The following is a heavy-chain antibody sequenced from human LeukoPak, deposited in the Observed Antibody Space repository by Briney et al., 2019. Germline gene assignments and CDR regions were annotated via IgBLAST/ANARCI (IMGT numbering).Heavy chain of an antibody. CDR2: IYHSGST. CDR1: GYSISSGYY. CDR3: ARGREQWLVRGKGYFDY. D-gene: IGHD6-19*01. J-gene: IGHJ4*02. Sequence: SETLSLTCTVSGYSISSGYYWGWIRQPPGKGLEWIGSIYHSGSTNYNPSLKSRVTISIDTSKNQFSLKLSSVIAAATAVYYCARGREQWLVRGKGYFDYWGQGTLVTVSS. V-gene: IGHV4-38-2*02.